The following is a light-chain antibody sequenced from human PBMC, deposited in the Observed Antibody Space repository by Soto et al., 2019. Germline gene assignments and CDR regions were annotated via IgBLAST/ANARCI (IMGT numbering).Light chain of an antibody. CDR3: QVCDTDSDHRGV. Sequence: SYELTQAPSVSVAPGKTARITCGGNNIGSKSVHWYQQKPGQAPMVVIYDDSDRPSGIPERFSGSNSGNTATLTISRVEAGDEADYYCQVCDTDSDHRGVFGGGTKLTVL. V-gene: IGLV3-21*01. CDR2: DDS. CDR1: NIGSKS. J-gene: IGLJ2*01.